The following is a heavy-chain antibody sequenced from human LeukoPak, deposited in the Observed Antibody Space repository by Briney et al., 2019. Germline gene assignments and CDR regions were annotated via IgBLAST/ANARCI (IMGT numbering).Heavy chain of an antibody. CDR1: GFTFSSYS. V-gene: IGHV3-21*01. CDR3: ASGDYDYVWGSYRHTYYFDY. CDR2: ISSSSSYI. D-gene: IGHD3-16*02. J-gene: IGHJ4*02. Sequence: PGGSLRLSCAASGFTFSSYSMNWVRQAPGKGLEWVSSISSSSSYIYYADSVKGRFTISRDNAKNSLYLQMNSLRAEDTAVYYCASGDYDYVWGSYRHTYYFDYWGQGTLVTVSS.